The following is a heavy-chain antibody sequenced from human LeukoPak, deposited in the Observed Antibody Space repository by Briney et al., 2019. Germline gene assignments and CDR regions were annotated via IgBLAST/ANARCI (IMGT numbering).Heavy chain of an antibody. CDR1: GFTFSSYW. Sequence: PGGSLRLSCAASGFTFSSYWMSWVRQAPGKGLEWVANIKQDGSEKYYVDSVKGRFTISRDNAKNSLYLQMNSLRAEDTAVYYCVRDVWSIAAAGTRGDYWGQGTLVTVSS. CDR2: IKQDGSEK. V-gene: IGHV3-7*01. CDR3: VRDVWSIAAAGTRGDY. J-gene: IGHJ4*02. D-gene: IGHD6-13*01.